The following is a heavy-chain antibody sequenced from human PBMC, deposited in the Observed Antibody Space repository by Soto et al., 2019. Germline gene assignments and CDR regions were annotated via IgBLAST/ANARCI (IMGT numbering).Heavy chain of an antibody. CDR1: GLTFSTYW. J-gene: IGHJ4*02. CDR2: IKQDGGEK. CDR3: ASRISWDLAY. D-gene: IGHD6-13*01. Sequence: GGSLRLSCAVSGLTFSTYWMHWVRQAPGKGLEWVANIKQDGGEKNYVDSVKGRFTISRDNAKNSFYLQMNILSAEDTAVYYCASRISWDLAYWGRGTLVTVSS. V-gene: IGHV3-7*05.